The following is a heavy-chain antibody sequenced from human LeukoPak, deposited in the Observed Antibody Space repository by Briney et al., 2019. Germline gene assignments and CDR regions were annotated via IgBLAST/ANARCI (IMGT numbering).Heavy chain of an antibody. CDR1: GESFSGYY. D-gene: IGHD2-15*01. V-gene: IGHV4-34*01. Sequence: SETLSLTCAVYGESFSGYYWSWIRQPPGKGLEWIGEINHSGSTNYNPSLKSRVTISVDTSKNQFSLKLSSVTAADTAVYYCAREGCSGGSCYSDYWGQGTLVTVSS. J-gene: IGHJ4*02. CDR2: INHSGST. CDR3: AREGCSGGSCYSDY.